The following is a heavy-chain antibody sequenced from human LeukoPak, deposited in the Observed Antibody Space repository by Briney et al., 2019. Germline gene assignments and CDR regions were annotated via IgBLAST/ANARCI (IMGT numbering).Heavy chain of an antibody. CDR3: ARSPRITIFGVVTNWFGP. CDR1: GYTFTSYG. Sequence: ASVKVSCKASGYTFTSYGISWVRQAPGQGLEWMGWISAYNGNTNYAQKLQGRVTMTTDTSTSTAYMELRSLRSDDTAVYYCARSPRITIFGVVTNWFGPWGQGTLVTVSS. D-gene: IGHD3-3*01. V-gene: IGHV1-18*01. J-gene: IGHJ5*02. CDR2: ISAYNGNT.